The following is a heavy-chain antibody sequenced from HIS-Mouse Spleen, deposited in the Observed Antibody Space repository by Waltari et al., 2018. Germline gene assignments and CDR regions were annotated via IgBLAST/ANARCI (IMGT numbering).Heavy chain of an antibody. CDR1: GGAIGSSSYY. J-gene: IGHJ2*01. CDR2: IYYSGST. D-gene: IGHD6-13*01. Sequence: QLQLQESGPALVKPSETLSLTCPVSGGAIGSSSYYCGGIRLPPGKGLEWIGSIYYSGSTYYNPSLKSRVTISVDTSKNQFSLKLSSVTAADTAVYYCAREIPYSSSWYDWYFDLWGRGTLVTVSS. CDR3: AREIPYSSSWYDWYFDL. V-gene: IGHV4-39*07.